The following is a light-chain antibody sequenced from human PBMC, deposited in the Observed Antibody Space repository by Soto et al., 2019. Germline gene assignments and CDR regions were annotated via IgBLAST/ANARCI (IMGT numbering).Light chain of an antibody. CDR3: QQSYSIPYT. CDR1: QSVLYKSDKKNY. J-gene: IGKJ2*01. V-gene: IGKV4-1*01. CDR2: WAS. Sequence: SPLSCWSSQSVLYKSDKKNYLTWYQQKPGQPPKALIYWASTREYGVPERFSGSGSATDFILTISSVQAEDVAVYYCQQSYSIPYTFGQGTKLEIK.